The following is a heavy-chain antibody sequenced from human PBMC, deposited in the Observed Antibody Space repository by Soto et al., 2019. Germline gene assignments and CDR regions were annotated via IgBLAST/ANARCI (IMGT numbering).Heavy chain of an antibody. Sequence: ESLRLSCAASGFTFSSYWMHCFRQAPGKGLVWVSRINSDGSTTRYADSVKGRFTISRDNAKNTLYLQMNSLRAEDTAVYYCARAHYSLWLDLYYFEYWGQGT. CDR2: INSDGSTT. CDR3: ARAHYSLWLDLYYFEY. D-gene: IGHD3-10*01. V-gene: IGHV3-74*01. CDR1: GFTFSSYW. J-gene: IGHJ4*02.